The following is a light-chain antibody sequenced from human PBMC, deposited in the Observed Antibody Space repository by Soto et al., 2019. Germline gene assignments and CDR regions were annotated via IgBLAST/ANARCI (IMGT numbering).Light chain of an antibody. J-gene: IGLJ3*02. CDR2: GNR. CDR3: AAWDDSLSGRV. V-gene: IGLV1-40*01. Sequence: QAVLTQPPSVSGAPGQRVTLSCTGNTSNLGAGYDVHWYQQLPGAAPKLVIFGNRNRPSGVPDRFSGSKSGTSASLAISGLRSEDEADYYCAAWDDSLSGRVFGGGTKLTVL. CDR1: TSNLGAGYD.